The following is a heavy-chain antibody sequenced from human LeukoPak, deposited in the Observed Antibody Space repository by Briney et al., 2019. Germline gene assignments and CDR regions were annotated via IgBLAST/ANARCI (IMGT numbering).Heavy chain of an antibody. CDR3: ARDSGHTGSDDH. J-gene: IGHJ5*02. Sequence: GGSLRLSCAASGFTFSTYGMHWVRQAPGKGLEWVAVIWYDGSNKYYADSVKGRFTISRDNSKNTLYLQMNSLRAEDTAVYYCARDSGHTGSDDHWGQGTLVTVSS. CDR1: GFTFSTYG. D-gene: IGHD3-10*01. CDR2: IWYDGSNK. V-gene: IGHV3-33*08.